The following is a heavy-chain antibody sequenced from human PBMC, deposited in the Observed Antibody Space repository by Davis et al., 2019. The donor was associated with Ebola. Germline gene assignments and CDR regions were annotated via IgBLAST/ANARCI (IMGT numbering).Heavy chain of an antibody. Sequence: GESLKISCAASGFTVSSNYMSWVRQAPGKGLEWVSVIYSGGSTYYADSVKGRFTISRDNSKNTLYVQMNSLRAEDTAVYYCARDGYNKYYSMDVWGQGTTVTVSS. V-gene: IGHV3-53*01. D-gene: IGHD5-24*01. CDR1: GFTVSSNY. CDR2: IYSGGST. CDR3: ARDGYNKYYSMDV. J-gene: IGHJ6*02.